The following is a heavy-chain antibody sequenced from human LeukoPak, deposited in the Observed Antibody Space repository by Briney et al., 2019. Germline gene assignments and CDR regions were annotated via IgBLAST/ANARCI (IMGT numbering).Heavy chain of an antibody. J-gene: IGHJ3*02. V-gene: IGHV3-30*04. Sequence: GGSLRLSCAASEFTFSNSAMHWVRQAPDKGLEWVAVISDDGNDKYYEDSVKGRFTISRDNSKNMLYLQMNSLRTEDTAVYYCATVDDLDAFGIWGQGTMITVSS. CDR3: ATVDDLDAFGI. D-gene: IGHD2-2*03. CDR2: ISDDGNDK. CDR1: EFTFSNSA.